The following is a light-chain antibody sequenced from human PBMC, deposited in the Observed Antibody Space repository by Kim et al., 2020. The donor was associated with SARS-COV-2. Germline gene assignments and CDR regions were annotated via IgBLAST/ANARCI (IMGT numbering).Light chain of an antibody. Sequence: DIQMTQSPSSLSASVGGRVTITCRASQDISNYLAWVQQKPGKAPRSLIYDASTLYSGVPSRFSGSGSGTDFTLTISSLQPEDSATYYCQQYKSYPLTFGGETKLEI. CDR3: QQYKSYPLT. CDR1: QDISNY. J-gene: IGKJ4*01. CDR2: DAS. V-gene: IGKV1-16*01.